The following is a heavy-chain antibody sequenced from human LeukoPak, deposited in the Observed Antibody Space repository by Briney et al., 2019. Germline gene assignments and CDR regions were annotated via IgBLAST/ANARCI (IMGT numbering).Heavy chain of an antibody. J-gene: IGHJ3*02. V-gene: IGHV4-34*01. D-gene: IGHD2-2*02. Sequence: SETLSLTCAVYGGSFSGYYWSWIRQPPGKGLEWIGEINHSGSTYYNPSLKSRVTISVDTSKNQFSLKLSSVTAADTAVYYCARLHRRYCSSTSCYRNAFDIWGQGTMVTVSS. CDR2: INHSGST. CDR3: ARLHRRYCSSTSCYRNAFDI. CDR1: GGSFSGYY.